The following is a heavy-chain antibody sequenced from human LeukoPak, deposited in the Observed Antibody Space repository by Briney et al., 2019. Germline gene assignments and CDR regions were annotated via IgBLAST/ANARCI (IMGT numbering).Heavy chain of an antibody. CDR3: ARVGYSSSWYEDQAFDI. CDR2: IYISGST. Sequence: SETLSLTCTVSGGSISSYYWSWIRQPAGKGLEWIGRIYISGSTNYNPSLKSRVTMSVDTSKNQFSLKLSSVTAADTAVYYCARVGYSSSWYEDQAFDIWGQGTMVTVSS. J-gene: IGHJ3*02. D-gene: IGHD6-13*01. V-gene: IGHV4-4*07. CDR1: GGSISSYY.